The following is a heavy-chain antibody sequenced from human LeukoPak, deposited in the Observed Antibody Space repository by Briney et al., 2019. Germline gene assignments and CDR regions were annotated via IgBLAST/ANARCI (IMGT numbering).Heavy chain of an antibody. Sequence: SETLSLTCAVYGGAFSGYYWSWIRQPPGKGREWIGEINHSGSTNYNPSLKSRVTISVDTSKNQFSLKLSSVTAADTAVYYCARGRYLYGMDVWGQGATVTVSS. CDR3: ARGRYLYGMDV. J-gene: IGHJ6*02. V-gene: IGHV4-34*01. CDR2: INHSGST. CDR1: GGAFSGYY. D-gene: IGHD3-9*01.